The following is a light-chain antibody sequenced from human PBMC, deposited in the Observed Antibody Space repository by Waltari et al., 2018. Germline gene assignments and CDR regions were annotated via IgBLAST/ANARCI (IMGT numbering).Light chain of an antibody. V-gene: IGKV1-39*01. CDR3: QQSYSVPPYT. J-gene: IGKJ2*01. Sequence: DLKMTQSPSSLSASAGDRVTITCRASQSISNYLSWYQQKPGKAPKVLIYSASALQSGVPSRFSGSGSGTDFTLTISSLQPEDFATYYCQQSYSVPPYTFGQGTKLEIK. CDR2: SAS. CDR1: QSISNY.